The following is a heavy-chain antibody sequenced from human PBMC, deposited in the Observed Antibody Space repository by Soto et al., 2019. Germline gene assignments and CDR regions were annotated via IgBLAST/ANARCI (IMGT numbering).Heavy chain of an antibody. V-gene: IGHV1-8*01. D-gene: IGHD3-16*02. CDR1: GYTFTSYD. CDR3: ARAVIYDYFWGSYRSSRWFDL. J-gene: IGHJ5*02. CDR2: MNPNSGNT. Sequence: GASVKVSCKASGYTFTSYDINWVRQATGQGLEWMGWMNPNSGNTGYAQKFQGRVTMTRNTSISTAYMELSSLGSEDTAVYYCARAVIYDYFWGSYRSSRWFDLRGQRSPVPVSS.